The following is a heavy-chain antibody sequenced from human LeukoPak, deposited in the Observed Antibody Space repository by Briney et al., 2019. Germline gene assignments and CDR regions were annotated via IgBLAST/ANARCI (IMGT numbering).Heavy chain of an antibody. D-gene: IGHD3-10*01. CDR1: GFTFSSYG. CDR3: ARVRAMVRGVHDAFDI. Sequence: PGRSLRLSCAASGFTFSSYGMHWVRQAPGKGLEWVAVISYDGSNKYYADSVKGRFTISRDNAKNSLYLQMNSLRAEDTAVYYCARVRAMVRGVHDAFDIWGQGTMVTVSS. J-gene: IGHJ3*02. V-gene: IGHV3-30*03. CDR2: ISYDGSNK.